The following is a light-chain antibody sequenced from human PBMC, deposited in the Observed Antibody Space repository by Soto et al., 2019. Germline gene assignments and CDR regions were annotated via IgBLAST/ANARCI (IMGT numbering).Light chain of an antibody. CDR2: ATS. J-gene: IGKJ5*01. V-gene: IGKV1-39*01. CDR3: QQRSNWIT. CDR1: QSISSY. Sequence: DIQMTQSSSSLSASVGDGVTITCRASQSISSYLNWFQQKPGKAPKVLIYATSGLQSGVPSRFSGSGSGTDFTLTISSLEPQDFAVYYCQQRSNWITFGQGTRLEI.